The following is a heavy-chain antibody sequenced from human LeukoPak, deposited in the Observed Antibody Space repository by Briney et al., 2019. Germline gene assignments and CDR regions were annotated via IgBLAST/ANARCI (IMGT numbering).Heavy chain of an antibody. CDR1: GYSISSGYY. V-gene: IGHV4-38-2*01. D-gene: IGHD3-22*01. J-gene: IGHJ4*02. CDR2: IYHSGST. CDR3: ARVPNYYDSSGSHTCYFDY. Sequence: PSETLSLTCAVSGYSISSGYYWGWIRQPPGKGLEWIGSIYHSGSTYYNPSLKSRVTISVDTSKNQFSLKLSSVTADDTAVYYCARVPNYYDSSGSHTCYFDYWGQGTLVTVSS.